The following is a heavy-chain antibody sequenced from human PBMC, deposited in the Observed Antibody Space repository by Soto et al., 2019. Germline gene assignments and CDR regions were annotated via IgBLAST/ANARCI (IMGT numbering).Heavy chain of an antibody. J-gene: IGHJ6*02. CDR1: GGSVSSGDYF. V-gene: IGHV4-61*08. Sequence: SETLSLTCTVSGGSVSSGDYFWSWLRQSPGKRLEWIAYIYYSGSTNHNPSLKSRATISVDTSKSQVSLTLTSMTAADAALYYCARYPNYYYYGFDVWGQGAAVTVSS. CDR3: ARYPNYYYYGFDV. D-gene: IGHD3-10*01. CDR2: IYYSGST.